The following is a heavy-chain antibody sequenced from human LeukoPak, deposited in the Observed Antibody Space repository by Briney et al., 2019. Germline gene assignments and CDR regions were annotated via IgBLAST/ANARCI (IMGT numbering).Heavy chain of an antibody. CDR2: IKQDGSEK. CDR1: GFTFSSYW. Sequence: GGSLRLSCAASGFTFSSYWMSWVRQARGEGLGWVANIKQDGSEKYYVDCVKVRCTISRDNAKNSRYLQMNSVRAEDTAVDYCSRVRYCGGDCYSGYFDYWGQGTLVTVSS. V-gene: IGHV3-7*01. J-gene: IGHJ4*02. CDR3: SRVRYCGGDCYSGYFDY. D-gene: IGHD2-21*02.